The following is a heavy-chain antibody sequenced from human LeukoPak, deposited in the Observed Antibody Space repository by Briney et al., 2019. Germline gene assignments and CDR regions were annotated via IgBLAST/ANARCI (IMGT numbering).Heavy chain of an antibody. Sequence: AGGSLRLSCTASGFTFSSYAMNWVRQAPGKGLEWVSGIGAGGTFTYYADSVKGRFTISRDNARNSLYLQMNSLRAEDTAVYYCGRGGSSGYNYNAFDMWGQGTMVTVSS. J-gene: IGHJ3*02. V-gene: IGHV3-23*01. CDR1: GFTFSSYA. CDR2: IGAGGTFT. CDR3: GRGGSSGYNYNAFDM. D-gene: IGHD3-22*01.